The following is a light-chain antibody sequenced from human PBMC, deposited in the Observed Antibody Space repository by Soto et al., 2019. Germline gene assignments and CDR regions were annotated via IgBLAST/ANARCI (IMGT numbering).Light chain of an antibody. CDR2: GAS. CDR1: QSIATSQ. Sequence: EIVLTQSPGTLSLSPGERATLFCRASQSIATSQLAWYQQKPGQAPRLLIYGASSRATGIPDRFSGSGSGTDFTLTISRLEPEDFAVYYCQQYGSSPMYTFGQGTKVDIK. J-gene: IGKJ2*01. CDR3: QQYGSSPMYT. V-gene: IGKV3-20*01.